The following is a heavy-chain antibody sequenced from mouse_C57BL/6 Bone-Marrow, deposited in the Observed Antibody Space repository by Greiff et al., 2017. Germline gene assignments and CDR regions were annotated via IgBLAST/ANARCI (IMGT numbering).Heavy chain of an antibody. CDR3: ARERDDGYYFDY. J-gene: IGHJ2*01. Sequence: QVQLQQSGAELVRPGTSVKVSCKASGYAFTNYLIEWVKQRPGQGLEWIGVINPGSGGTNYNEKFKGKATLTADKSSSTAYMQLSSRTSEDASVYFCARERDDGYYFDYWGQGTTLTVSS. CDR1: GYAFTNYL. V-gene: IGHV1-54*01. D-gene: IGHD2-3*01. CDR2: INPGSGGT.